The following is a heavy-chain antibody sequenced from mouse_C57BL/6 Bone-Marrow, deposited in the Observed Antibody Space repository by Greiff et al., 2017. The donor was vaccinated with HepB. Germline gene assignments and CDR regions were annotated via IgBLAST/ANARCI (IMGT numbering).Heavy chain of an antibody. CDR3: ARGDDYSSCAY. CDR2: IYPGSGNT. J-gene: IGHJ3*01. V-gene: IGHV1-76*01. CDR1: GYTFTDYY. D-gene: IGHD1-1*01. Sequence: VQLQQSGAELVRPGASVKLSCKASGYTFTDYYINWVKQRPGQGLEWIARIYPGSGNTYYNEKFKGKATLTAEKSSSTAYMQLSSLTSEDSAVYFCARGDDYSSCAYWGQGTLVTVSA.